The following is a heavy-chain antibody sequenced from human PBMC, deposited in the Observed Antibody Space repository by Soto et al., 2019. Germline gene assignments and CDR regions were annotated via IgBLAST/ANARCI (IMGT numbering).Heavy chain of an antibody. CDR1: GFTFSDYY. CDR2: ISNTGNTI. V-gene: IGHV3-11*01. D-gene: IGHD2-15*01. Sequence: GGSLRLSCVASGFTFSDYYMSWFRQAPGKGLEWIAYISNTGNTIYYADSVKGRFTISRDDANNSLLLQMNGLRADDTAVYYCAIGTPGFLKGGWFDPWGQGTLVTVYS. J-gene: IGHJ5*02. CDR3: AIGTPGFLKGGWFDP.